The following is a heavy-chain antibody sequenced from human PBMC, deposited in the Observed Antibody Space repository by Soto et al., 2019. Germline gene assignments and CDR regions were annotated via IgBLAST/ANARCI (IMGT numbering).Heavy chain of an antibody. CDR2: IIPIFGTA. CDR1: GGTFSSYA. Sequence: SVKVSCKASGGTFSSYAISWVRQAPGQGLEWMGGIIPIFGTANYEQKFQGRVTITADESTSTAYTEQSSLRSEDTAVYYCARGVNYYDSSGYPYWGQGALVTVSS. J-gene: IGHJ4*02. D-gene: IGHD3-22*01. V-gene: IGHV1-69*01. CDR3: ARGVNYYDSSGYPY.